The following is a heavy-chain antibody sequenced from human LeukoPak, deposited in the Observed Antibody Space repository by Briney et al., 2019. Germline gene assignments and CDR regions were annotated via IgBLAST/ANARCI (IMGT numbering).Heavy chain of an antibody. Sequence: SVKVSCKASGGTFSSYAISWGRQTPGQGLEWMGGVIPIFGTANYAQKFQGRVTINADESTSTAYMELSSLRSEDTAVYYCARETSSGWYYAYYYYYGMDVWGQGTTVTVSS. V-gene: IGHV1-69*13. CDR2: VIPIFGTA. J-gene: IGHJ6*02. CDR1: GGTFSSYA. CDR3: ARETSSGWYYAYYYYYGMDV. D-gene: IGHD6-19*01.